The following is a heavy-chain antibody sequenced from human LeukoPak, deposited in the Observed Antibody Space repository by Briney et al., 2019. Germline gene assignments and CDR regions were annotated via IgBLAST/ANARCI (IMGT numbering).Heavy chain of an antibody. CDR3: ARDPSGWLYYFDY. CDR2: ISSSGSTI. J-gene: IGHJ4*02. D-gene: IGHD3-22*01. V-gene: IGHV3-11*04. Sequence: GGSLRLSXAASGFTFSDYYMSWICQAPGKGLEWVSYISSSGSTIYYADSVKGRFTISRDNAKNSLYLQMNSLRAEDTAVYYCARDPSGWLYYFDYWGQGTLVTVSS. CDR1: GFTFSDYY.